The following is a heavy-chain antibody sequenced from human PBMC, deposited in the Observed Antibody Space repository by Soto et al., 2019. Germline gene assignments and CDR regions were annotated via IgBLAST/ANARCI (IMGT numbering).Heavy chain of an antibody. J-gene: IGHJ6*02. Sequence: EAQLVESGGGLVQPGGSLRVSSAACGFDFSTYWMHWVRQAPGKGLEWVSRIDDDGSSTRYADSVKGRFTISRDNAKNMVYLEMNSLTTEDTAVYYCARRLELPLGASHYYYGMDVWGQGTTVTVSS. CDR1: GFDFSTYW. V-gene: IGHV3-74*01. D-gene: IGHD1-7*01. CDR2: IDDDGSST. CDR3: ARRLELPLGASHYYYGMDV.